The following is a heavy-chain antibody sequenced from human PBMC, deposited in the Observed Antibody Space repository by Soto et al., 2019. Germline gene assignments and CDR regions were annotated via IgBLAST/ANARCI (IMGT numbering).Heavy chain of an antibody. CDR2: INRDGTTT. V-gene: IGHV3-74*03. D-gene: IGHD2-8*01. J-gene: IGHJ4*02. CDR3: AKNQHAMAHDY. Sequence: GGSLRLSCAASGFTFSNYWMNWVRQAPGEGLVWVARINRDGTTTTYADSVKGRFTISRDNSQNTLNLQMNSLRAEDTAIYFCAKNQHAMAHDYWGPGTLVTVSS. CDR1: GFTFSNYW.